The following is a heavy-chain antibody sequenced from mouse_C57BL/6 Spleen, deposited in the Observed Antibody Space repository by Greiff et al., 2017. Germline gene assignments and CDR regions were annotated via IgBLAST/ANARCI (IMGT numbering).Heavy chain of an antibody. CDR3: ARKVTTVVERGDY. D-gene: IGHD1-1*01. CDR2: IYPRSGNT. V-gene: IGHV1-81*01. Sequence: VQLQQSGAELARPGASVKLSCKASGYTFTSYGISWVKQRTGQGLEWIGEIYPRSGNTYYNEKFKGKATLTADKSSSTAYMELRSLTSEDSAVYFCARKVTTVVERGDYWGQGTTLTVSS. J-gene: IGHJ2*01. CDR1: GYTFTSYG.